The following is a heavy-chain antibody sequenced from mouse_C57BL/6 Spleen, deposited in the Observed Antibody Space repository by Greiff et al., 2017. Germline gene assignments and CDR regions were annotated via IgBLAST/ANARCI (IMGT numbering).Heavy chain of an antibody. CDR1: GYTFTSYW. J-gene: IGHJ2*01. D-gene: IGHD1-1*01. CDR2: IYPGSGST. CDR3: EREDTTVVDY. Sequence: VQLQQPGAELVKPGASVKMSCKASGYTFTSYWITWVKQRPGQGLEWIGDIYPGSGSTNYNEKFKSKATLTVDTSSSTAYMQHSSLTSENSEVYYCEREDTTVVDYWGQCTTLTVSS. V-gene: IGHV1-55*01.